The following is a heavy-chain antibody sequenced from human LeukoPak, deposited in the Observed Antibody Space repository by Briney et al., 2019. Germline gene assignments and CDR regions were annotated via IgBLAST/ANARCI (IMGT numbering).Heavy chain of an antibody. CDR2: ISSSSSTI. Sequence: GGSLRLSCAASGFTFSSYSMNWVRQAPGKGLEWVSYISSSSSTIYYADSVKGRFTISRDNAKNSLYLQMNSLRDEDTAVYYCARDVGTVQYYYGSGSLIWGANYFDYWGQGTLVTVSS. V-gene: IGHV3-48*02. J-gene: IGHJ4*02. D-gene: IGHD3-10*01. CDR1: GFTFSSYS. CDR3: ARDVGTVQYYYGSGSLIWGANYFDY.